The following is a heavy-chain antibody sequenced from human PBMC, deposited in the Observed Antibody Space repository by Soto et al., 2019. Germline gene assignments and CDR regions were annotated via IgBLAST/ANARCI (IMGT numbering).Heavy chain of an antibody. CDR1: GHTFSTYS. Sequence: GGSLGLSCAASGHTFSTYSMNWVRQAPGKGLEWVSSISSGSSFIYYADSVKGRFTISRDNAKNSLYLQMNSLRAEDTAVYYCATTIAVAAPFDYWGQGTLVTVSS. CDR3: ATTIAVAAPFDY. D-gene: IGHD6-19*01. CDR2: ISSGSSFI. V-gene: IGHV3-21*01. J-gene: IGHJ4*02.